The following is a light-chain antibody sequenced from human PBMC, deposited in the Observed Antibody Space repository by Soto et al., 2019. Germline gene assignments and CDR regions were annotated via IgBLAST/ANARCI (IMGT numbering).Light chain of an antibody. J-gene: IGKJ4*01. V-gene: IGKV1-12*01. Sequence: DIQMTQSPSSVSASVGDRVTITCRATQDIRTSLGWYQQKPGAAPKLLIYLSSTLAAGVPARFSGSRSGTDFTLTISSLQPEDFATYFCQQAHSFPRTFGGGTKVESK. CDR3: QQAHSFPRT. CDR2: LSS. CDR1: QDIRTS.